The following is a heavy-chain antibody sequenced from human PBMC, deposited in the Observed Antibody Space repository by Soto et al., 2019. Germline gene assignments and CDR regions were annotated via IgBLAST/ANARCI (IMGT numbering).Heavy chain of an antibody. CDR2: IDPSDSYT. Sequence: PGESLKISCKGSGYSFTSYWISWVRQMPGKGLEWMGRIDPSDSYTNYSPSFRGHVTISPDKSISTAYLQWSSLKASDTAMYYCARSYCSSTSCYSEGMDVWGQGPKATVS. J-gene: IGHJ6*02. V-gene: IGHV5-10-1*01. CDR1: GYSFTSYW. D-gene: IGHD2-2*02. CDR3: ARSYCSSTSCYSEGMDV.